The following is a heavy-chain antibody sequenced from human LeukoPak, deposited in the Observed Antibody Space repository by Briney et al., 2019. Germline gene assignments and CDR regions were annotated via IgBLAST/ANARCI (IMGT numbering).Heavy chain of an antibody. V-gene: IGHV1-2*02. J-gene: IGHJ3*02. CDR1: GYTFTGYY. D-gene: IGHD2-2*01. CDR3: AREEDQKSAFDI. CDR2: INPNSGGT. Sequence: ASVKVSCKASGYTFTGYYMHWVRQAPGQGLEWMGWINPNSGGTNYAQKFQGRVTMTRDTSISTAYMELNRLRSDDTAVYYCAREEDQKSAFDIWGQGTMVTVSS.